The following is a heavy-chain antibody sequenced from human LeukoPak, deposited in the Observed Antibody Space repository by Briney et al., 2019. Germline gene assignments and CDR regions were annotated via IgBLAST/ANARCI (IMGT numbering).Heavy chain of an antibody. V-gene: IGHV3-23*01. J-gene: IGHJ4*02. CDR2: ISGSGGST. Sequence: GGSLRLSCAASGFTFSSYAMSWVRQAPGKGLEWVSAISGSGGSTYYADSVKGRFTISRDNSKNTLYLQVNSLRAEDTAVYYCAKGGIRASIGYFDYWGQGTLVTVSS. CDR1: GFTFSSYA. CDR3: AKGGIRASIGYFDY. D-gene: IGHD2-21*01.